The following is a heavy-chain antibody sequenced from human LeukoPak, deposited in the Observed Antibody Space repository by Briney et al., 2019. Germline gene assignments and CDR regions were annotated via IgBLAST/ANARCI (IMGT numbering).Heavy chain of an antibody. CDR2: INWNGGST. CDR1: GFTFDDYG. CDR3: ARGGSGSYPYYFDY. D-gene: IGHD1-26*01. V-gene: IGHV3-20*01. Sequence: GGSLRLSCAASGFTFDDYGMSWVRHAPGKGLEWVSGINWNGGSTVYADSVKGRFTISRDNAKNSLYLQMNSLRAEDTALYHCARGGSGSYPYYFDYWGQGTLVTVSS. J-gene: IGHJ4*02.